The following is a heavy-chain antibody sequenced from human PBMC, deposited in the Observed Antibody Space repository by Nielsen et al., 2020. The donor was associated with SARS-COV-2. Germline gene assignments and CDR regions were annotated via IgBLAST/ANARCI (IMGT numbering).Heavy chain of an antibody. D-gene: IGHD3-9*01. J-gene: IGHJ6*02. V-gene: IGHV1-58*01. Sequence: SVKVSCKASGFTFTSSAVQWVRQARGQRLEWIGWIVVGSGNTNYAQKFQERVTITRDMSTSTAYMELSSLRSEDTAVYYCAREPLSSTGYYGYGMDVWGQGTTVTVSS. CDR1: GFTFTSSA. CDR3: AREPLSSTGYYGYGMDV. CDR2: IVVGSGNT.